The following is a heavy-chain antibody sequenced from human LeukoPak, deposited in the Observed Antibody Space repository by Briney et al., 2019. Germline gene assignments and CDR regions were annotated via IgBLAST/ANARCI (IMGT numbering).Heavy chain of an antibody. Sequence: GGSLRLSCAASGFAFSSYEMNWVRLAPGKGLEWISYISTSGNSMWYADSVKGRFTISRDNAKNSLYLQMNSLRAEDTALYYCARLTLWFGDYGMDVWGQGTTVTVSS. CDR2: ISTSGNSM. CDR1: GFAFSSYE. D-gene: IGHD3-10*01. CDR3: ARLTLWFGDYGMDV. V-gene: IGHV3-48*03. J-gene: IGHJ6*02.